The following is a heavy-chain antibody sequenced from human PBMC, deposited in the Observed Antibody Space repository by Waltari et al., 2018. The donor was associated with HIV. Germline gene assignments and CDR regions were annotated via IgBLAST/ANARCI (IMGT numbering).Heavy chain of an antibody. V-gene: IGHV3-7*01. CDR2: IKQEGSEK. CDR3: ASPSIRAGMDV. J-gene: IGHJ6*02. Sequence: EVQLVESGGGLVQPGGSLRLSCAASGFTFSNFWMSWVRQAPGKGLEGLANIKQEGSEKYYVDSVKGRFTISRDNAKNSLYLQMNSLRAEDTAVYYCASPSIRAGMDVWGQGTTVTVSS. CDR1: GFTFSNFW. D-gene: IGHD2-2*02.